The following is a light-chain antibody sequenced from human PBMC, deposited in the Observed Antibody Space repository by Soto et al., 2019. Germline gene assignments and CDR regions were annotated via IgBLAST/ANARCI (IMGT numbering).Light chain of an antibody. CDR1: QGINIF. J-gene: IGKJ4*01. CDR3: QKYNSAPLT. V-gene: IGKV1-27*01. Sequence: IQLTNSPAFLSASLRYRFTITVRASQGINIFLAWFQQKPGKAPNLLIYAASTLQAGVPSRFSGSGSGTDFTLTISSLQPEDVAAYYCQKYNSAPLTFGGGTKVDIK. CDR2: AAS.